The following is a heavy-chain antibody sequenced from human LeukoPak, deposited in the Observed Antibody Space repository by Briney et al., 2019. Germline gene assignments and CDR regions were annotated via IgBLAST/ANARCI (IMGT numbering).Heavy chain of an antibody. CDR3: ARQVTAVAGTFDY. CDR1: GGSNSSRSYY. V-gene: IGHV4-39*01. D-gene: IGHD6-19*01. CDR2: IYYSGST. J-gene: IGHJ4*02. Sequence: PSETLSLTCNVSGGSNSSRSYYWGWIPQPPGKGLEWIGSIYYSGSTYCNPSLKSRVTMSVDTSKTQFSLKLSSVTAADTAVYYCARQVTAVAGTFDYWGQGTLVTVSS.